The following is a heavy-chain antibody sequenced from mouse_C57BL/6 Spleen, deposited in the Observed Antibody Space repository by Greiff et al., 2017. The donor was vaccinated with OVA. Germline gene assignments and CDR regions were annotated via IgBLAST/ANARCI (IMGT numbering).Heavy chain of an antibody. Sequence: QVQLQQPGAELVKPGASVKMSCKASGYTFTSYWITWVKQRPGQGLEWIGDIYPGSGSTNYNEKFKSKATLTVDTSSSTAYRQLSSLTSEDSAVYYCARYGSSPWYVDVWGTGTTVTVSS. D-gene: IGHD1-1*01. CDR1: GYTFTSYW. V-gene: IGHV1-55*01. CDR2: IYPGSGST. J-gene: IGHJ1*03. CDR3: ARYGSSPWYVDV.